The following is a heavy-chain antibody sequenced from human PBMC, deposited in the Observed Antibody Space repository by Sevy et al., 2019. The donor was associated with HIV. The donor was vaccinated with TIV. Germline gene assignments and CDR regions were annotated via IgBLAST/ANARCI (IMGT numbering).Heavy chain of an antibody. CDR2: ISYDGGNK. Sequence: GGSLRLSCAASGFTFNTYAMHWVRQAPGKGLDWLTFISYDGGNKYYADSVKGRFTISRDNSKSMVYLKMNSLRAEDTALYYCASAHQGGSDVITPPVYWGQGTLVTVSS. CDR1: GFTFNTYA. J-gene: IGHJ4*02. CDR3: ASAHQGGSDVITPPVY. V-gene: IGHV3-30-3*01. D-gene: IGHD3-10*01.